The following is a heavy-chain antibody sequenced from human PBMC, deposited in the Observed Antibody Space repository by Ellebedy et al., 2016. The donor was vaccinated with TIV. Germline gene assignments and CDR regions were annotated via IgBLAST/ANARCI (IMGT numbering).Heavy chain of an antibody. J-gene: IGHJ5*02. CDR2: INTNTGNP. CDR3: ARELTKDSAAGRDNWFDP. CDR1: GYTFTSYA. Sequence: AASVKVSCKASGYTFTSYAMNWVRQAPGQGLEGMGWINTNTGNPTYAQGFTGRFVFSLDTSVSTAYLQISSLKAEDTAVYYCARELTKDSAAGRDNWFDPWGQGTLVTVSS. V-gene: IGHV7-4-1*02. D-gene: IGHD6-13*01.